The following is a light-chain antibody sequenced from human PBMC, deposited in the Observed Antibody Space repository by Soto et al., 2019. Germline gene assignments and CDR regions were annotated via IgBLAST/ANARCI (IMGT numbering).Light chain of an antibody. J-gene: IGKJ1*01. V-gene: IGKV4-1*01. CDR2: WAS. CDR3: QQYYNIPWT. CDR1: QSVLYNYINDSY. Sequence: DIVMTQTPDSLAVSLGERATINCRSSQSVLYNYINDSYLTWYQQKPGQSPKVLIYWASTRDSGVPDRFSGSGSGTDFTLTISSLQAEDVAVYYCQQYYNIPWTFGRGTKVEIK.